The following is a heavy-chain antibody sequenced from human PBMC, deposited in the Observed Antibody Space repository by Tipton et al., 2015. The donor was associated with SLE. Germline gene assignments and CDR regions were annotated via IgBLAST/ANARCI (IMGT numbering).Heavy chain of an antibody. CDR3: AKWNSNYYYGMDV. J-gene: IGHJ6*02. CDR2: ISDDGSNK. CDR1: GFSFSSYG. Sequence: SLRLSCVASGFSFSSYGMHWVRQAPGKGLEWVALISDDGSNKYYADSVKGRFTISRDNSKNTLYLQMNSLRAEDTAVYYCAKWNSNYYYGMDVWGQGTTVTVSS. D-gene: IGHD1/OR15-1a*01. V-gene: IGHV3-30*18.